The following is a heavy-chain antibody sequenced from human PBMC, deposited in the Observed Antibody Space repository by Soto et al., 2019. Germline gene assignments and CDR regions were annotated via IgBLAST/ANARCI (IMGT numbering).Heavy chain of an antibody. CDR3: ARGGSRVYYGSGSLDY. D-gene: IGHD3-10*01. CDR1: GYTFTSYA. Sequence: QVQLVQSGAEVKKPGASVKVSCKASGYTFTSYAMHWVRQAPGQKLEWMGWINAGNGNTKYSQKFQGRVTITRDTSASTAYIELSSLRSEDTAVYYCARGGSRVYYGSGSLDYWGQGTLVTVSS. J-gene: IGHJ4*02. CDR2: INAGNGNT. V-gene: IGHV1-3*01.